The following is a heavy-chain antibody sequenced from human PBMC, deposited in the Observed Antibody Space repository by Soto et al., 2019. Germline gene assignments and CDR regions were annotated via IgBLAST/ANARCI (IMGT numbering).Heavy chain of an antibody. D-gene: IGHD1-7*01. CDR3: ARVRIGTTSYYFDY. CDR1: GGTFSRYA. CDR2: IIPIFGTA. V-gene: IGHV1-69*12. J-gene: IGHJ4*02. Sequence: QVQLVQSGAEVKKPGSSVKVSCKASGGTFSRYAISWVRQAPGQGLEWMGGIIPIFGTANYAQKFQGRVTITADESTSTAYMELSSLRSEDTAVYYCARVRIGTTSYYFDYWGQGTLVTVSS.